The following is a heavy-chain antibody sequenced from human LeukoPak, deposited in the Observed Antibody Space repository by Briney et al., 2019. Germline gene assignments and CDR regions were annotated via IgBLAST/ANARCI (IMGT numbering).Heavy chain of an antibody. CDR1: GYSFRNYW. D-gene: IGHD2-2*01. V-gene: IGHV5-51*01. CDR2: IYPDDSDA. CDR3: AIGGDSTTSCYRCFNF. J-gene: IGHJ4*02. Sequence: GESLKVSCQGSGYSFRNYWIGWVRQMPGKGLEWVAIIYPDDSDARYSPSFRGQVTISADKSINTAYLQWSILQASDTGMYFRAIGGDSTTSCYRCFNFWGQGTLVTVSS.